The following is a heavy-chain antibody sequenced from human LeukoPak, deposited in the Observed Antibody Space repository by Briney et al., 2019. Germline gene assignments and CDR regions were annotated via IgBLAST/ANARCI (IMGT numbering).Heavy chain of an antibody. CDR1: GFTFSTYG. CDR3: ARSDVDMAA. V-gene: IGHV3-30*03. CDR2: ISNDGNNK. Sequence: PGGSLRLSCAASGFTFSTYGMHWVRQAPGKGLEWVAVISNDGNNKLYGDSVKGRFTIPRDNSKNTLYLQMNSLRAEDTAVYYCARSDVDMAAWGQGTLVTVSS. J-gene: IGHJ5*02. D-gene: IGHD5-12*01.